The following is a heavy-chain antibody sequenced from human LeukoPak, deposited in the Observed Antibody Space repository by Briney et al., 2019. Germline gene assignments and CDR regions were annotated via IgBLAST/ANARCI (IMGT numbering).Heavy chain of an antibody. V-gene: IGHV1-2*06. CDR1: GYTFTGYY. Sequence: ASVKVSCKASGYTFTGYYMHWVRQAPGQGLEWMGRINPNSGGTNYAQKFQGRVTMTRDTSISTAYMELSRLRSDDTAVYYCARGDHVDIVATPPSDWGQGTLVTVSS. CDR3: ARGDHVDIVATPPSD. J-gene: IGHJ4*02. D-gene: IGHD5-12*01. CDR2: INPNSGGT.